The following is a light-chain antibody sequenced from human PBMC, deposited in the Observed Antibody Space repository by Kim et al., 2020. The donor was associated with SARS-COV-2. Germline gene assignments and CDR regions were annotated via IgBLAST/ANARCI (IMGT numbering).Light chain of an antibody. CDR2: YDS. Sequence: PGKTAMGCCGGNSIGSKSVHWYQQKSGQAPLLVISYDSDRPSGIPERFSGSNSGNTATLTISRVEAGDEADYYCQVWDSSSDHRVVFGGGTQLTVL. J-gene: IGLJ2*01. CDR1: SIGSKS. V-gene: IGLV3-21*04. CDR3: QVWDSSSDHRVV.